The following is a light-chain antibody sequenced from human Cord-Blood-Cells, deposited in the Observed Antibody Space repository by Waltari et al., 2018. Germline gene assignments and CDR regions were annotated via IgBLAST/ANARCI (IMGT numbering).Light chain of an antibody. V-gene: IGLV1-44*01. CDR2: SNN. J-gene: IGLJ3*02. CDR3: AAWDDSLNGWV. Sequence: QSVLTHPPSASGTPAPRVTIPCSGSSSNIRSNTVNSYQHLQGTAPKLLIYSNNRRPSGVPDRFSGSKSGTSASLAISGLQSEDEADYYCAAWDDSLNGWVFGGGTKLTVL. CDR1: SSNIRSNT.